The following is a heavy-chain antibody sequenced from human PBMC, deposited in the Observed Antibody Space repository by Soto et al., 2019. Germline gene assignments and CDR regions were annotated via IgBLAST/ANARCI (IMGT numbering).Heavy chain of an antibody. CDR2: ISGSGGST. CDR3: AKIDILTGYYLFWWSYFDY. CDR1: GFTFSSYA. D-gene: IGHD3-9*01. V-gene: IGHV3-23*01. Sequence: GGSLRLSCAASGFTFSSYAMSWVRQAPWKGLEWVSAISGSGGSTYYADSVKGRFTISRDNSKNTLYLQMNSLRAEDTAVYYCAKIDILTGYYLFWWSYFDYWGQGTLVTVSS. J-gene: IGHJ4*02.